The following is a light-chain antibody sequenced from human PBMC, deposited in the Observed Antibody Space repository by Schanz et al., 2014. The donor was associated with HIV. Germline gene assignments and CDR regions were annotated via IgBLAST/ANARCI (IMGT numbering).Light chain of an antibody. CDR3: QHYGSS. CDR1: QTVSSRF. V-gene: IGKV3-20*01. CDR2: GAS. J-gene: IGKJ3*01. Sequence: EIVLTQSPVTLSLSPGERATLSCRASQTVSSRFIVWYQQEPGQPPRLLIYGASSRATGISDRFSGSGSGTDFTLTISRLEPEDFAVYYCQHYGSSFGPGTKVDIK.